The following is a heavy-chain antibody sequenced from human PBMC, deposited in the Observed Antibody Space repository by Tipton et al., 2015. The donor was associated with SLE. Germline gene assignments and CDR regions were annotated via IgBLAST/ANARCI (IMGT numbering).Heavy chain of an antibody. CDR2: IIPILGIA. J-gene: IGHJ4*02. D-gene: IGHD3-10*01. Sequence: QLVQSGAEVKKPGSSVMVCCKASGGTFSNYAISWVRQAPGQGLEWMGRIIPILGIANYAQKFQGRVTITADKSTSTAYMELSSRRSEATAVYYSARDREGHYYGSGSYQDYWGQGTLVTVSS. CDR3: ARDREGHYYGSGSYQDY. CDR1: GGTFSNYA. V-gene: IGHV1-69*09.